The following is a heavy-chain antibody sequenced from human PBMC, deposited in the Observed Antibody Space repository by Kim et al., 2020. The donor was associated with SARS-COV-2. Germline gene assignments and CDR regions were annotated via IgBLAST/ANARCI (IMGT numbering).Heavy chain of an antibody. J-gene: IGHJ5*02. V-gene: IGHV3-23*01. CDR1: GFSFGIYA. CDR3: ARRPGTAAAGPAHFDP. Sequence: GGSLRLSCAASGFSFGIYAMSWVRQAPGKGLEWVSTIGGLDGGIFHADSVKGRFTISRDNSKNTLYLQMTNLKTEDTATYYCARRPGTAAAGPAHFDPWSQGTLVTVS. CDR2: IGGLDGGI. D-gene: IGHD6-13*01.